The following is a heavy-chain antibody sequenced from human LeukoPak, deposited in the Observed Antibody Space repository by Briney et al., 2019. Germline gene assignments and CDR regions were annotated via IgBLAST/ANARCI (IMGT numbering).Heavy chain of an antibody. CDR2: IKQDGSEK. J-gene: IGHJ4*02. V-gene: IGHV3-7*04. CDR3: ARDLIAAAGIFDF. CDR1: GFTFSSYW. Sequence: GGSLRLSCAASGFTFSSYWMSWVRQAPGKGLEWVADIKQDGSEKYYVDSVKGRFTISRDNAKNPLYLQMNSLRAEDTAVYYCARDLIAAAGIFDFWGQGTLVTVSS. D-gene: IGHD6-13*01.